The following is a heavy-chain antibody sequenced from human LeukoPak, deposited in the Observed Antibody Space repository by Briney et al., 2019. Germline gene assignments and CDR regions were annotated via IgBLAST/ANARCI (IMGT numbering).Heavy chain of an antibody. J-gene: IGHJ4*02. CDR2: ISVYNGNT. D-gene: IGHD1-26*01. CDR3: ARVWWELQAEDY. Sequence: ASVKVSCKASGYTFTSYGISWVRQAPGQGLEWMGWISVYNGNTNYAQKLQGRVTMTTDTSTSTAYMELRSLRSDDTAVYYCARVWWELQAEDYWGQGTLVTVSS. V-gene: IGHV1-18*01. CDR1: GYTFTSYG.